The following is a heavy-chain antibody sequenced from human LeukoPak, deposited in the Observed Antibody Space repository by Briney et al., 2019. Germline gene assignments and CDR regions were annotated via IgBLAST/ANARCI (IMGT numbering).Heavy chain of an antibody. J-gene: IGHJ4*02. CDR3: AKEAATRGPYSFDY. Sequence: GGSLRLSCAASGFTFSRHGIHWVRQAPGKGLDWVAVVSNDGGTTYYADSVKGRFTISRDNSKNTLYLQMNSLTGEDTAVYYCAKEAATRGPYSFDYWGQGTLVTVS. D-gene: IGHD1-1*01. V-gene: IGHV3-30*18. CDR2: VSNDGGTT. CDR1: GFTFSRHG.